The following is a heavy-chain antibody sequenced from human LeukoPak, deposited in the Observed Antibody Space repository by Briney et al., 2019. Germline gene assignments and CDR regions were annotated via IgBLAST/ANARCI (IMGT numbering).Heavy chain of an antibody. CDR1: GYSFTSSI. D-gene: IGHD7-27*01. Sequence: ASVKVSCKAPGYSFTSSITCWGRPALGEGLEWVGCIFAYNGKTKYAQKLQGRVTMTTDTSTSTAYMELRSLRSDDTAVYYCARDGGGILTGDLYDAIDIWGQGTMGTVSS. CDR2: IFAYNGKT. V-gene: IGHV1-18*01. J-gene: IGHJ3*02. CDR3: ARDGGGILTGDLYDAIDI.